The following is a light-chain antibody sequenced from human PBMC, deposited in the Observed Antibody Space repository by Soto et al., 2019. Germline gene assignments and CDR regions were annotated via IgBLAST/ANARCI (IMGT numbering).Light chain of an antibody. V-gene: IGLV2-14*01. CDR2: EVS. J-gene: IGLJ1*01. Sequence: QSVLTQPASVSGSPGQSITISCTGTSSDVGGYKYVSWYQQNPGKAPKLMIYEVSNRPSGVSNRFSGSKSGNTASLTISGLQAEDEADYYCSSYTSTSTLCVFGTGTKLTVL. CDR3: SSYTSTSTLCV. CDR1: SSDVGGYKY.